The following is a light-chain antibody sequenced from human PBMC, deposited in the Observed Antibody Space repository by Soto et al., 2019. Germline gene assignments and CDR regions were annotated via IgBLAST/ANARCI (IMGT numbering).Light chain of an antibody. CDR3: QQANSFPWT. V-gene: IGKV1-12*01. Sequence: IQVTQSPSSLSASVGDRVTITCRATQGYRSDLAWYQQKPGKAPKLLIYAASSLQSGVPSRFSGSGSGTDFTLTISSLQPEDFATYYCQQANSFPWTFGQGTKVDIK. CDR1: QGYRSD. J-gene: IGKJ1*01. CDR2: AAS.